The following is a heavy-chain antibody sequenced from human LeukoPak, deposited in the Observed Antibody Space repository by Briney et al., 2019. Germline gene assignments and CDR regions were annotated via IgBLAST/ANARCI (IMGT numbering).Heavy chain of an antibody. CDR1: GFTVSSNY. Sequence: GGSLRLSCAASGFTVSSNYMSWVRQAPGKGLEWVSVIYSGGSTYYADSAKGRFTISRHNSKNTLYLQMNSLRAEDTAVYYCARGYYYDSSGYYYGVAFDIWGQGTMVTVSS. J-gene: IGHJ3*02. CDR2: IYSGGST. CDR3: ARGYYYDSSGYYYGVAFDI. V-gene: IGHV3-53*04. D-gene: IGHD3-22*01.